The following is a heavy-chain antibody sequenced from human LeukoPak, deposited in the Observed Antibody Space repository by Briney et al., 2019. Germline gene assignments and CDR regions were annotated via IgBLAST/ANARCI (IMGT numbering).Heavy chain of an antibody. CDR1: GFTFSSFA. CDR3: ARLRLRKMDY. V-gene: IGHV3-64*04. J-gene: IGHJ4*02. CDR2: INSNGAGT. Sequence: PGGSLRLSCSASGFTFSSFAMHWVRQAPGKGLEYVSTINSNGAGTYYADSVKGRFTISRDNAKNSLYLQMNSLRDEDTAVYYCARLRLRKMDYWGQGTLVTVSS. D-gene: IGHD5-12*01.